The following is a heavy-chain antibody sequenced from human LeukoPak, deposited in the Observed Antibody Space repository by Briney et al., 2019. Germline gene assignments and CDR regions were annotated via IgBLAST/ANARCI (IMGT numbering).Heavy chain of an antibody. V-gene: IGHV3-21*01. CDR3: ATGGCSSTSCIDY. CDR2: ISSSSSYI. Sequence: GGSLRLSCAASGFTFSSYSMNWVRQAPGKGLEWVSSISSSSSYIYYADSVKGRFTISRDNAENSLYLQMNSLRAEDTAVYYCATGGCSSTSCIDYWGQGTLVTVSS. CDR1: GFTFSSYS. D-gene: IGHD2-2*01. J-gene: IGHJ4*02.